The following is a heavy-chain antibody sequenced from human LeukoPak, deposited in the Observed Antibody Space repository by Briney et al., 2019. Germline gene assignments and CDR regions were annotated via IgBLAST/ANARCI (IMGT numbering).Heavy chain of an antibody. CDR2: VSRSGTT. V-gene: IGHV4-38-2*01. CDR1: GYSISNNYF. CDR3: TRLVPAWEGGGSNY. Sequence: PSETLSLTCVVSGYSISNNYFWGWIRQSPGKGLEWIVTVSRSGTTYYNPSLKIRVIISIYTSKNQFSLKLISMTAADTAVYYCTRLVPAWEGGGSNYWGRGTLVTVSS. D-gene: IGHD1-26*01. J-gene: IGHJ4*01.